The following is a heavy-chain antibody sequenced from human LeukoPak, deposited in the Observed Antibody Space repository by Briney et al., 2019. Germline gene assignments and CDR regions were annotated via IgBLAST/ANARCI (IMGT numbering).Heavy chain of an antibody. J-gene: IGHJ4*02. Sequence: PGGSLRLSCAASGFIFSNYAMTWVRQAPGKGLEWVSTISGSDGATYYADSAKGRFTIFRDDSKKTLYLQMNTLRAEDTAVYYCARERYCSGGSCYPEFDYWGQGTLVTVSS. V-gene: IGHV3-23*01. CDR2: ISGSDGAT. CDR1: GFIFSNYA. CDR3: ARERYCSGGSCYPEFDY. D-gene: IGHD2-15*01.